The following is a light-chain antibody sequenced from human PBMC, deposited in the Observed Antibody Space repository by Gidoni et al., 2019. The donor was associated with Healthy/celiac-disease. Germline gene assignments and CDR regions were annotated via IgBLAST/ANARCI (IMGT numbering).Light chain of an antibody. V-gene: IGLV2-14*01. CDR3: SSYTSSSTYV. CDR1: CSDVGGYNY. Sequence: QSALTQPASVSGSPGPSITISCTGTCSDVGGYNYVSWYQQHPGKAPKLMIYEVSNRPSGVSNRFSGSKSGNTASLTISGLQAEDEADYYCSSYTSSSTYVFGTGTKVTVL. CDR2: EVS. J-gene: IGLJ1*01.